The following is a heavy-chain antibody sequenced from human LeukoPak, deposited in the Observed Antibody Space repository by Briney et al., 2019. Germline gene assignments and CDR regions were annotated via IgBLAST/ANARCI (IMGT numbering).Heavy chain of an antibody. V-gene: IGHV3-7*01. CDR3: AREERMIPDY. Sequence: PGGSLRLSCAASGFTFSSYWVSCVRQAPGKGLEGVANIKQDGSEKYYVDSVKGRFTISRDNAKNSVYLQMNSLRAEDTAVYYCAREERMIPDYWGQGTLVTVSS. CDR2: IKQDGSEK. J-gene: IGHJ4*02. D-gene: IGHD2-15*01. CDR1: GFTFSSYW.